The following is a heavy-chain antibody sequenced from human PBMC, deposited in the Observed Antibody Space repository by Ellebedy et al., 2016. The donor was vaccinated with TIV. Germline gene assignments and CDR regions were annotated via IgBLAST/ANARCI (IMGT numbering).Heavy chain of an antibody. CDR2: ISNEGSTR. Sequence: PGGSLRLSCEASGFTFSTYGMHWVRQAPGKGLEWVAFISNEGSTRYNTDSWTSRFTISRDNSKNTLYLQMDSLRTEDTAVYYCARDRPDYSTYLGYWGQGTLVTVSS. CDR1: GFTFSTYG. V-gene: IGHV3-30*03. D-gene: IGHD4-11*01. J-gene: IGHJ4*02. CDR3: ARDRPDYSTYLGY.